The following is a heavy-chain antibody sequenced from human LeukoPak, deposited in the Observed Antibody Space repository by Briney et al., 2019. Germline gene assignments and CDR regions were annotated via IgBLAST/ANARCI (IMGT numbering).Heavy chain of an antibody. V-gene: IGHV4-4*07. CDR3: ARGPPPDFDY. J-gene: IGHJ4*02. CDR1: GASINTYY. Sequence: SETLSLTCTVSGASINTYYWSWIRQPAGKGLEWIGRIHPSGSTNYNPSLKSRVTLSVDTSKNQFSLKLSSVTAADTAVYYCARGPPPDFDYWGRGTLVTVSS. CDR2: IHPSGST.